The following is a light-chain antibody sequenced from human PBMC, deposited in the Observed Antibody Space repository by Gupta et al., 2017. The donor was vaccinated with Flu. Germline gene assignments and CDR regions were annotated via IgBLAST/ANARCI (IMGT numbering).Light chain of an antibody. V-gene: IGKV1-9*01. CDR3: QQLHSYPLT. Sequence: DIQLTQSPSFLSASVGDRVTITCRARHDISSYLAWYQQKPGKAPKLLIYTAISLQSGVPSRFSGSGSGTEFTLTISNLQPEDCATYYCQQLHSYPLTFGGGTRVDIK. CDR1: HDISSY. J-gene: IGKJ4*01. CDR2: TAI.